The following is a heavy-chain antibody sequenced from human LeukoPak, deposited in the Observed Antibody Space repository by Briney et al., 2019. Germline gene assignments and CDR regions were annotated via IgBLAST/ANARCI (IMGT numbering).Heavy chain of an antibody. J-gene: IGHJ6*02. CDR3: ARDRSSDYPTPYGMDV. CDR2: IIPIFGTA. CDR1: GGTFSSYA. D-gene: IGHD4-11*01. V-gene: IGHV1-69*01. Sequence: GASVTVSCRASGGTFSSYAISWVRQAPGQGLEWMGGIIPIFGTANYAQKFQGRVTITADESTSTAYMELSSLRSEDTAVYYCARDRSSDYPTPYGMDVWGQGTTVTVSS.